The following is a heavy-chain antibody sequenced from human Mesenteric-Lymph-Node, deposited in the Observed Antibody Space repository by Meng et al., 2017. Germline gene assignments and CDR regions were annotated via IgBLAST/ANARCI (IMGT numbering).Heavy chain of an antibody. CDR2: INTNTGNP. V-gene: IGHV7-4-1*02. D-gene: IGHD3-22*01. Sequence: ASVKVSCKASGYTFTSYGISWVRQAPGQGLEWMGWINTNTGNPTYAQGFTGRFVFSLDTSVSTAYLEISSLKAEDTAVYYCARGGYYQSRGIYYGMDVWGQGTTVTVSS. CDR1: GYTFTSYG. CDR3: ARGGYYQSRGIYYGMDV. J-gene: IGHJ6*02.